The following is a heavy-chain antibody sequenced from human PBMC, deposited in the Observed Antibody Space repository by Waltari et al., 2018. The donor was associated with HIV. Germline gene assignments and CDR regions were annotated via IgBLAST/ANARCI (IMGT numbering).Heavy chain of an antibody. J-gene: IGHJ3*02. CDR2: IIPIFGTA. CDR3: AREGYSGSHGFFDI. CDR1: GGTSSSYP. V-gene: IGHV1-69*01. D-gene: IGHD1-26*01. Sequence: QVQLVQSAAEVKKPGASVKVSCRASGGTSSSYPISCGGPAPGQGLEGMGGIIPIFGTANYAQKFQGRVTITADESTSTAHMELSSLRSEDTAVYYCAREGYSGSHGFFDIWGQGTMVTVSS.